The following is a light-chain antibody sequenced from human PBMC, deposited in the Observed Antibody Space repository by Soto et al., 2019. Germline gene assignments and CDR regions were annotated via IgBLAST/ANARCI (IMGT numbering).Light chain of an antibody. CDR1: KLGDKY. CDR3: KAWESSVV. J-gene: IGLJ2*01. Sequence: SYELTQPPSVSVSPGQTASITCSGGKLGDKYACWYQQKPGQSPVLVIYQDSKRPSGIPERFSGSNSGNTATLTISGTQAMDEADYYCKAWESSVVFGGGTKLTVL. CDR2: QDS. V-gene: IGLV3-1*01.